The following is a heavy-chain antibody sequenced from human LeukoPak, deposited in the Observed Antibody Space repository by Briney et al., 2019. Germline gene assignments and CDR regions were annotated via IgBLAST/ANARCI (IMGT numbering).Heavy chain of an antibody. J-gene: IGHJ4*02. CDR2: IFYSGST. V-gene: IGHV4-59*11. CDR3: ARVHESIDY. Sequence: PSEALSLTCTVSGGSISNHFWSWIRQPPGKGLEWIGWIFYSGSTTYNSSLKSRVTISVDTSKNQFSLKLSSVTAADTAVYYCARVHESIDYWGQGTLVTVSS. CDR1: GGSISNHF. D-gene: IGHD6-6*01.